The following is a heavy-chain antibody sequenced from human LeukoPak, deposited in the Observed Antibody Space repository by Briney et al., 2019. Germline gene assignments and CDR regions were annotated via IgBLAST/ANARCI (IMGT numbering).Heavy chain of an antibody. CDR1: GFTFSSFA. J-gene: IGHJ4*02. V-gene: IGHV3-23*01. CDR3: AKSHGVAVAGTYSTYYFDS. D-gene: IGHD6-19*01. CDR2: ISGSGAST. Sequence: GESLRLSCAASGFTFSSFAMSWVRQAPGRGLEWVSSISGSGASTYYADSVKGRFTISRDNSRNTLYLQMSSLRAEDTAVYYCAKSHGVAVAGTYSTYYFDSWGQGTLVTVSS.